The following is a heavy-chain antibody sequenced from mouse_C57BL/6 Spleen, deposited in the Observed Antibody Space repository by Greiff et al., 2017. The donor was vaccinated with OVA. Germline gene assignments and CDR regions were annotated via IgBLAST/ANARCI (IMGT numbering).Heavy chain of an antibody. Sequence: EVQLVESGGDLVKPGGSLKLSCAASGFTFSSYGMSWVRQTPDKRLEWVATISSGGSYTYYPDSVKGRFTISRDNAKNTLYLQLSSLKSEDTAMYYCARPYSNYVDYAMDYWGQGTSVTVSS. CDR3: ARPYSNYVDYAMDY. CDR1: GFTFSSYG. D-gene: IGHD2-5*01. CDR2: ISSGGSYT. V-gene: IGHV5-6*01. J-gene: IGHJ4*01.